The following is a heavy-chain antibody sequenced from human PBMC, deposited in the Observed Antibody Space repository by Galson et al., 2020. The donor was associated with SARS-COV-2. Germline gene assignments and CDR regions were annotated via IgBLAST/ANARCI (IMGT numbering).Heavy chain of an antibody. J-gene: IGHJ6*02. D-gene: IGHD1-20*01. Sequence: ESGPTLVKPTQTLTLTYTFSGFSLSTSGKCVSWIRQPPGKALEWLARHEWDDDNSYTTSLKTRRTISKDTSKNQVVLTMTNMDPVDRATYSCARVSITGTSWHGMDVWGQGTTVTVSS. CDR1: GFSLSTSGKC. CDR2: HEWDDDN. CDR3: ARVSITGTSWHGMDV. V-gene: IGHV2-70*11.